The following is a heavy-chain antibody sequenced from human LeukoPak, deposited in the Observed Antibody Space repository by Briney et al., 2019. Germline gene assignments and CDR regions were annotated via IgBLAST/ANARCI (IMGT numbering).Heavy chain of an antibody. CDR1: GFTFKNYA. V-gene: IGHV3-23*01. CDR2: ITGSGDST. D-gene: IGHD3-22*01. CDR3: AEDQAYYYDSSGFPHDY. J-gene: IGHJ4*02. Sequence: GGSLRLSCEASGFTFKNYAMSWVRQAPGKGLEWVSTITGSGDSTYYADSVKGRFTISRDNSKNTLYLQMNSLRAEDTAVYYCAEDQAYYYDSSGFPHDYWGQGTLVTVSS.